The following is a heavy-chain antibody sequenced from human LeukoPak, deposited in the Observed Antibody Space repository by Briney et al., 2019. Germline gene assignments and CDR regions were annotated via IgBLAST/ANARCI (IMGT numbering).Heavy chain of an antibody. V-gene: IGHV1-46*01. Sequence: ASVKVSCKASGYTFTSYYMHWVRQAPGHGLEWMGIINPSGGDTSYAQKFQGRLTMTRDTSTNTVYMELTSLRSEDTAVYYCAREMMDNLRFDYWGQGSLVTVSS. CDR2: INPSGGDT. CDR3: AREMMDNLRFDY. J-gene: IGHJ4*02. CDR1: GYTFTSYY. D-gene: IGHD1-14*01.